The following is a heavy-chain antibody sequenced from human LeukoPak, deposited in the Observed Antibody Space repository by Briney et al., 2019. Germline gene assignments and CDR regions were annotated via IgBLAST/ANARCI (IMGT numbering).Heavy chain of an antibody. CDR3: ARDRGVVVTEVDY. CDR2: TRNKANSYTT. J-gene: IGHJ4*02. CDR1: GFTFSDHY. D-gene: IGHD2-21*02. V-gene: IGHV3-72*01. Sequence: GGSLRLSCAASGFTFSDHYMDWVRQAPGKGLEWVGRTRNKANSYTTEYAASVKGRFTISRDDSKNSLYLQMNSLKTEDTAVYYCARDRGVVVTEVDYWGQGTLVTVSS.